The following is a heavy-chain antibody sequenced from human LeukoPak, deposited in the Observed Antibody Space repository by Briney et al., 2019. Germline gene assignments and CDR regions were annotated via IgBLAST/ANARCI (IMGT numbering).Heavy chain of an antibody. Sequence: GSLRLSCAASGFTFSSYWMSWVRQAPGKGLEWVSAISGSGGSTYYADSVKGRFTISRDNAKNTLYLQVNSLGAEDTAVYYCARGAMGNYYMDVWGKGTTVTVSS. J-gene: IGHJ6*03. V-gene: IGHV3-23*01. D-gene: IGHD5-24*01. CDR1: GFTFSSYW. CDR3: ARGAMGNYYMDV. CDR2: ISGSGGST.